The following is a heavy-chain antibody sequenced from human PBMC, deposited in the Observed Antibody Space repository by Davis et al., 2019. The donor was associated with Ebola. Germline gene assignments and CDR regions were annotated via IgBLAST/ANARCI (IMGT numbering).Heavy chain of an antibody. CDR3: ASGGGGDSSGFQSWFDP. V-gene: IGHV1-69*13. D-gene: IGHD3-22*01. CDR2: IIPLFGTA. CDR1: GGTFTSYA. J-gene: IGHJ5*02. Sequence: SVKVSCKASGGTFTSYAISWVRQAPGQGLEWMGGIIPLFGTANYAQKFQDRVTITADESTSTSYMELNSLSSDDTAVYYCASGGGGDSSGFQSWFDPWGQGTLVTVSS.